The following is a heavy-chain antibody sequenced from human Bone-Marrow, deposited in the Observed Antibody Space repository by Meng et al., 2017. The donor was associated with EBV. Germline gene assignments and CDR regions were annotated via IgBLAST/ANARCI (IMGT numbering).Heavy chain of an antibody. CDR1: GGSVSSGSYY. D-gene: IGHD2-21*01. V-gene: IGHV4-61*01. Sequence: LRDHGHDLGKPSETSSLTCPVSGGSVSSGSYYWSWIRQPPGKGLEWIGYIYYSGSTNYNPSLKSRVTISVDTSKNQFSLKLSSVTAADTAVYYCARGSIVGVNWFDPWGQGTLVTVSS. J-gene: IGHJ5*02. CDR2: IYYSGST. CDR3: ARGSIVGVNWFDP.